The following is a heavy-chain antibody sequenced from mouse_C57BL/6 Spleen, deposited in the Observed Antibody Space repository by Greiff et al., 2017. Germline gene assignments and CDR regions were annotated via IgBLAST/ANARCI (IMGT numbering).Heavy chain of an antibody. J-gene: IGHJ2*01. CDR3: TRRSYDGYYAFDY. CDR2: ISSGGDYI. Sequence: EVPGVESGEGLVKPGGSLKLSCAASGFTFSSYAMSWVRQTPETRLEWVAYISSGGDYIYYADTVKGRFTISRDNARNTLYLQMSSLKSEDTAMYYCTRRSYDGYYAFDYWGQGTTLTVSS. V-gene: IGHV5-9-1*02. D-gene: IGHD2-3*01. CDR1: GFTFSSYA.